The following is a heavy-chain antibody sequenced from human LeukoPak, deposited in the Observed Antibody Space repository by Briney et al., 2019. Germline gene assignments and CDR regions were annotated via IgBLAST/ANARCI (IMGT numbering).Heavy chain of an antibody. CDR1: GFTFSNYG. D-gene: IGHD3-22*01. J-gene: IGHJ4*02. CDR3: ARDLGYYDSSGYFDY. Sequence: GGSLRLSCAASGFTFSNYGMHWVRQAPGKGLEWVAVISYDGSNKYYADSVKGRFTISRDNSKNTLYLQMNSLRAEDTAVYYCARDLGYYDSSGYFDYWGQGTLVTVSS. V-gene: IGHV3-30*03. CDR2: ISYDGSNK.